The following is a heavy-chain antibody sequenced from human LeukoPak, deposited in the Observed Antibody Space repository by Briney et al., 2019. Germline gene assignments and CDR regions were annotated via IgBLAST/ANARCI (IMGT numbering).Heavy chain of an antibody. J-gene: IGHJ4*02. V-gene: IGHV4-34*01. Sequence: PSETLSLTCAVYGGSFSGYYWSWIRQPPGKGLEWIGEINHSGSTNYNPSLKSRVTISVDTSKNQFSLKLSSVTAADTAVYYCARGITDYDILTGLVQPWGQGTLVTVSS. CDR1: GGSFSGYY. D-gene: IGHD3-9*01. CDR2: INHSGST. CDR3: ARGITDYDILTGLVQP.